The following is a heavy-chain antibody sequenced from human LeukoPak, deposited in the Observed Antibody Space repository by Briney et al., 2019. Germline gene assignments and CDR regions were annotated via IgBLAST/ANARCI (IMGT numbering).Heavy chain of an antibody. Sequence: PWGSLSLSCAAPGFTFSSNSINWIRQAPGKGLEWLSYISYDSTTIYYADSVKGRFTISRDNAKNSLYLQMNSLRAEDTAVYYCARDVSQFHVYWDQGTLCTVSS. CDR1: GFTFSSNS. D-gene: IGHD5-24*01. J-gene: IGHJ4*02. CDR3: ARDVSQFHVY. CDR2: ISYDSTTI. V-gene: IGHV3-48*01.